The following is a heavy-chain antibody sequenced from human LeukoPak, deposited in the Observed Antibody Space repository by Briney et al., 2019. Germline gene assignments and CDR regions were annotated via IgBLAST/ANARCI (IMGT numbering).Heavy chain of an antibody. V-gene: IGHV3-23*01. CDR1: GFTFSSYA. CDR2: ISGSGGST. CDR3: ARDYLWPGSIFGVTWRGYYYYYMDV. J-gene: IGHJ6*03. Sequence: GGSLRLSCAASGFTFSSYAMSGVRQAPGKGLEWVSAISGSGGSTYYADSVKGRFTISRDNAKNSLYLQMNSLRAEDTAVYYCARDYLWPGSIFGVTWRGYYYYYMDVWGKGTTVTVSS. D-gene: IGHD3-3*01.